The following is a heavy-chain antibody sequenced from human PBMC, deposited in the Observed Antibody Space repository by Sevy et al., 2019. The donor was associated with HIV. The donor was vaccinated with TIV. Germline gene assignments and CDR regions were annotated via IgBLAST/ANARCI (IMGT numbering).Heavy chain of an antibody. D-gene: IGHD5-12*01. CDR1: GYTFTGYY. Sequence: ASVKVSCKASGYTFTGYYMHWVRQAPGQGLEWMGWINPNSGGTNYAQKFQGRVTMTRETSISTAYMELSRLRSDDTAVYYCAKLLKMATFKGFDAFDIWGQGTMVTVSS. J-gene: IGHJ3*02. V-gene: IGHV1-2*02. CDR2: INPNSGGT. CDR3: AKLLKMATFKGFDAFDI.